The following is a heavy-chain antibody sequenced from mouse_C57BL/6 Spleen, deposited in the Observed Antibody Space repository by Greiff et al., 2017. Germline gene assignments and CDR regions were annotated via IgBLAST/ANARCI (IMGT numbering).Heavy chain of an antibody. V-gene: IGHV1-50*01. CDR2: IDPSDSYT. Sequence: QVYVKQSGAELVKPGASVKLSCKASGYTFTSYWLQWVKQRPGQGPEWIGEIDPSDSYTNYNQKFKGKATLTVDTSSRPAYMQLSSLTSEDSAVYNCARGYYGSEVYAMDYWGQETSVTVSS. CDR3: ARGYYGSEVYAMDY. CDR1: GYTFTSYW. D-gene: IGHD1-1*01. J-gene: IGHJ4*01.